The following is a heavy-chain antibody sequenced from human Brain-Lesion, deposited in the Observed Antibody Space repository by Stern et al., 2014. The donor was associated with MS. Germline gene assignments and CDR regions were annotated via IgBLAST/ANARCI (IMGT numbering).Heavy chain of an antibody. Sequence: QVQLVQSGAEVKKPGASVKVSCKVSGYTLTELSMHWVRQAPRKGLEWMGGFDPEDGETIYAQKFQGRVTMTEDTSTDTAYMELSSLRSEDTAVNYCATLSPGAGGNYYRHFDYWGQGTLVTVSS. V-gene: IGHV1-24*01. CDR2: FDPEDGET. D-gene: IGHD1-26*01. CDR3: ATLSPGAGGNYYRHFDY. CDR1: GYTLTELS. J-gene: IGHJ4*02.